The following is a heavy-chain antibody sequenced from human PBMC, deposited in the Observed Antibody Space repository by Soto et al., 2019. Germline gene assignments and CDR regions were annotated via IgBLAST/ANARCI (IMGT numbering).Heavy chain of an antibody. V-gene: IGHV1-69*13. Sequence: PSVKVSCKASGGTFSSYAISWVRQAPGQGLEWMGGIIPIFGTANYAQKFQGRVTITADESTSTAYMELSSLRSEDTAVYYCAATHSSSWLRGDFDYWGQGTLVTVSS. D-gene: IGHD6-13*01. CDR2: IIPIFGTA. J-gene: IGHJ4*02. CDR1: GGTFSSYA. CDR3: AATHSSSWLRGDFDY.